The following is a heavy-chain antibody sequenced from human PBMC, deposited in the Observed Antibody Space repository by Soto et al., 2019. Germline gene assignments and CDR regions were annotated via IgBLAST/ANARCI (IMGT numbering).Heavy chain of an antibody. CDR3: ARALEAYYYDSSGYYYDF. J-gene: IGHJ4*02. CDR1: GFTFSDYY. V-gene: IGHV3-11*01. Sequence: QVQLVESGGGLVKPGGSLRLSCAASGFTFSDYYTSWIRQAPGKGLEWVSYISSSGSTIYYADSVKGRFTISRDNAKNSLYLQMNSLRAEDTAVYYCARALEAYYYDSSGYYYDFWGQGTLVTVSS. CDR2: ISSSGSTI. D-gene: IGHD3-22*01.